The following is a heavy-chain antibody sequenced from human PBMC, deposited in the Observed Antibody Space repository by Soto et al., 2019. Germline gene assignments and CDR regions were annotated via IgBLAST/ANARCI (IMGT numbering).Heavy chain of an antibody. V-gene: IGHV1-69*13. J-gene: IGHJ6*02. D-gene: IGHD2-2*01. CDR3: ARTIVVVPAAMSSEDYYYYYGMDV. Sequence: TSVKVTCKASGGSFSSNAISWVRQAPGQGLEWMGGIIPIFGTANYAQKFQGRVTITEDESTSTAYMELSSLRSEDTAVYYCARTIVVVPAAMSSEDYYYYYGMDVWGQGTTVTVSS. CDR1: GGSFSSNA. CDR2: IIPIFGTA.